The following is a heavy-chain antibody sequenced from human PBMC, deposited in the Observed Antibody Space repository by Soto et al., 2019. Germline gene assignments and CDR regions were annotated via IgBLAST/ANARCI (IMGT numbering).Heavy chain of an antibody. CDR3: ARVGRDNWNYEAYYYGMDV. Sequence: PGGSLRLSCAASGFTFSSYEMNWVRQAPGKGLEWVSYISSSGSTIYYADSVKGRFTISRDNAKNSLYLQMNSLRAEDTAVYYCARVGRDNWNYEAYYYGMDVWGQGTTVTVSS. D-gene: IGHD1-7*01. CDR1: GFTFSSYE. V-gene: IGHV3-48*03. J-gene: IGHJ6*02. CDR2: ISSSGSTI.